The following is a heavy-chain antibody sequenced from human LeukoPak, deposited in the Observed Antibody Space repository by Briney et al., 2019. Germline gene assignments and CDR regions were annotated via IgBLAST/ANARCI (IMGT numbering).Heavy chain of an antibody. V-gene: IGHV1-18*01. CDR2: ISGYNGNT. D-gene: IGHD2-2*01. Sequence: ASVRVSCKASGYTFTSYGISWVRQAPGQGLEWMGWISGYNGNTNYAQKLQARVTMTTDTSTSTAYMELRSLRPDDTAVYYCAREDTRRGSRGYFDYWGQGTLVTVSS. J-gene: IGHJ4*02. CDR3: AREDTRRGSRGYFDY. CDR1: GYTFTSYG.